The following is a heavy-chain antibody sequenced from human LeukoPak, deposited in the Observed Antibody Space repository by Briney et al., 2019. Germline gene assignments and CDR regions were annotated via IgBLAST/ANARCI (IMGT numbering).Heavy chain of an antibody. CDR2: IYYSGST. V-gene: IGHV4-59*08. D-gene: IGHD3-10*01. CDR3: ARAPLLWFGEYYFDY. J-gene: IGHJ4*02. CDR1: GGSISSYY. Sequence: PSETLSLTCTVSGGSISSYYWSWIRQPPGKGLEWIGYIYYSGSTNYNPSLKSRVTISVDTSKNQFSLKLSSVTAADTAVYYCARAPLLWFGEYYFDYWGQGTLVTVSS.